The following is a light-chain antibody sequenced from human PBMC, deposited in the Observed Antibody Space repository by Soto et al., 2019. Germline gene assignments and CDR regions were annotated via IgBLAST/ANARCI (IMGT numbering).Light chain of an antibody. J-gene: IGLJ3*02. V-gene: IGLV1-44*01. Sequence: QSVLTQPPSASGTPGRRVTISCSGSSSNIRSNTVNWYQQLPGTAPKLLIYKNDQRPSGVPDRFSGSKSGTSASLAISGLQSEDEAHYYCASWDDTLNGHWVFGGGTKLTVL. CDR2: KND. CDR3: ASWDDTLNGHWV. CDR1: SSNIRSNT.